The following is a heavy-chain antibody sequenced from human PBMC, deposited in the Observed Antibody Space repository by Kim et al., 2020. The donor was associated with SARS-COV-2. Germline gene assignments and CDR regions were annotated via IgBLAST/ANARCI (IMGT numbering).Heavy chain of an antibody. D-gene: IGHD3-10*01. CDR3: AREDPLWFGTSR. J-gene: IGHJ4*02. V-gene: IGHV3-21*01. Sequence: SYADPVKGRFTIPRANAKNSLYLQMNSLRAEDTAVYYCAREDPLWFGTSRWGQGTLVTVSS.